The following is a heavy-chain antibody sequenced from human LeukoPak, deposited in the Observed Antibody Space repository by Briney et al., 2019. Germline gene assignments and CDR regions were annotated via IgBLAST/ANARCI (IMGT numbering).Heavy chain of an antibody. D-gene: IGHD3-3*01. CDR3: VKGAGRFLEWLLSD. CDR1: GFTFDSYA. J-gene: IGHJ4*02. Sequence: GGSVRLSCAVSGFTFDSYAMHWVRQDPGKGLEWVSGISWNSGSIGYADSVKGRLTISRDNAKNSLYLQMNSLRVEDTALYYCVKGAGRFLEWLLSDWGQGTLVTVSS. CDR2: ISWNSGSI. V-gene: IGHV3-9*01.